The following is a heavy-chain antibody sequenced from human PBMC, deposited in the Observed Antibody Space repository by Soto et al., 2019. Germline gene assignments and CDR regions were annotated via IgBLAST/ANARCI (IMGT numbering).Heavy chain of an antibody. V-gene: IGHV1-2*02. CDR2: INPHSGVT. CDR3: ARVPLYYFYGMDV. Sequence: ASVKVSCKASGYTFTAYYLHWVRQAPGQGLEWMGRINPHSGVTNYAQRFQGRVTMTRDTSISTVYMELSRLRSDDTAVYYCARVPLYYFYGMDVWGQGTTVTVS. CDR1: GYTFTAYY. J-gene: IGHJ6*02.